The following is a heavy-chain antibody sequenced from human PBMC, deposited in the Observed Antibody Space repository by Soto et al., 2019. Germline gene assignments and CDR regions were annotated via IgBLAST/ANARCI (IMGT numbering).Heavy chain of an antibody. D-gene: IGHD3-22*01. CDR3: ARYRGYYDSSGFHYFDY. Sequence: PSQTLSLRCTVSGGSISSDCWSLIRLPPAKGREWIGYIYYSGSTNYNPSLKSRVTISVDTSKNQFSLKLSSVTAADTAVYYCARYRGYYDSSGFHYFDYWGQGTLVIVS. V-gene: IGHV4-59*01. CDR1: GGSISSDC. CDR2: IYYSGST. J-gene: IGHJ4*02.